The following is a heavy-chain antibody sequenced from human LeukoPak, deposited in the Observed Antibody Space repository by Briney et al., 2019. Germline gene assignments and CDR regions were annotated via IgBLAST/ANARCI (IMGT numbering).Heavy chain of an antibody. J-gene: IGHJ4*02. CDR2: IHRSGST. D-gene: IGHD1-14*01. V-gene: IGHV4-4*02. CDR3: AREIVGGFNPGAY. Sequence: SETLSLTCTVSPDSTTSNFWSWVRQPPGKGLEWIREIHRSGSTNYNPSLQSRVTISIDRSKNQIALELSSVTAADTAVYYCAREIVGGFNPGAYWGQGTLVTVSS. CDR1: PDSTTSNF.